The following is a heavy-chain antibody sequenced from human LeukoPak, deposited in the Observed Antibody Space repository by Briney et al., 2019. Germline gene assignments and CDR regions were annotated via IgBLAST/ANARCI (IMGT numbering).Heavy chain of an antibody. J-gene: IGHJ4*02. CDR1: EFSVGSNY. D-gene: IGHD6-19*01. CDR3: AKDPYSSPYYGPGY. Sequence: GGSLRLSCAASEFSVGSNYMTWVRQAPGKGLEWVSAISGSGGSTYYADSVKGRFTISRVSSENTLYLQMNSLRADDTAVYYCAKDPYSSPYYGPGYLGQGTLVTVSS. CDR2: ISGSGGST. V-gene: IGHV3-23*01.